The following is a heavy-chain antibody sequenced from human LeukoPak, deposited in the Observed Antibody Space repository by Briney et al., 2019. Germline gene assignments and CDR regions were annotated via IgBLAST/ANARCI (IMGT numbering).Heavy chain of an antibody. J-gene: IGHJ3*02. Sequence: SETLSLTCTVSGGSFSSGSYYWSWIRQPPGKGLEWIGYIYYSGSTNYNPSLKSRVTISVDTSKNQFSLKLSSVTAADTAVYYCARDQEAFDIWGQGTMVTASS. CDR2: IYYSGST. CDR1: GGSFSSGSYY. V-gene: IGHV4-61*01. CDR3: ARDQEAFDI.